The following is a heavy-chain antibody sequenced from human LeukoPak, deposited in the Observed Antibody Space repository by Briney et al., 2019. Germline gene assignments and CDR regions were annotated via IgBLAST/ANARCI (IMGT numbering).Heavy chain of an antibody. Sequence: PGGSLRLSCAASGFTFSNAWMSWVRQAPGKGLEWVGRIKSKTDGGTTDYAAPVKGRFTISRDDSKNTLYLQMNSLKTEDTAVYYCTTDSYCSTTTCYASSNYYYGLDAWGQGTSVTVSS. J-gene: IGHJ6*02. D-gene: IGHD2-2*01. CDR1: GFTFSNAW. V-gene: IGHV3-15*05. CDR3: TTDSYCSTTTCYASSNYYYGLDA. CDR2: IKSKTDGGTT.